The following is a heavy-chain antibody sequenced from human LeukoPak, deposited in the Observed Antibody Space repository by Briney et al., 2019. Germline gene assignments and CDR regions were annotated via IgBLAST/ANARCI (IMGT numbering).Heavy chain of an antibody. CDR2: IQPDGREQ. D-gene: IGHD4-23*01. CDR1: GFIFSSKW. V-gene: IGHV3-7*01. CDR3: ARDYGGSSPFDY. J-gene: IGHJ4*02. Sequence: PGGSLRLSCVASGFIFSSKWMSWVRQAPGKGLEWVGNIQPDGREQYPVDSVKGRFTISRDNSRNSLFLQMNSLRAEDTAVYYCARDYGGSSPFDYWGQGTLVTVSS.